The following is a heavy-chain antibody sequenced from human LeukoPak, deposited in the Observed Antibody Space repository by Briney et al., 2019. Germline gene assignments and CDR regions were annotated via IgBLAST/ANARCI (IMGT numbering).Heavy chain of an antibody. J-gene: IGHJ3*02. Sequence: ASETLSLTCTVSGGSISSSSYYWGWIRQPPGKGLEWIGSIYYSGSTYYNPSLKSRVTISVDTSKNQFSLKLSSVTAADTAVYYCAREGQQLADAFDIWGQGTMVTVSS. V-gene: IGHV4-39*07. CDR3: AREGQQLADAFDI. D-gene: IGHD6-13*01. CDR1: GGSISSSSYY. CDR2: IYYSGST.